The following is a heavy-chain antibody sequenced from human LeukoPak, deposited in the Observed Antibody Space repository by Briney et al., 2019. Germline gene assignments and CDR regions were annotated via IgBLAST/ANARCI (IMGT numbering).Heavy chain of an antibody. J-gene: IGHJ4*02. CDR1: GGSISSNY. CDR2: IYYSGST. CDR3: ARRDDDYGDY. D-gene: IGHD3-3*01. V-gene: IGHV4-59*08. Sequence: PSETLSLTCSVSGGSISSNYWSWIRQPPGKGLEWIGYIYYSGSTNYNPSLKSRVTISVDTSKNQFSLKLSSVTAADTAVYYCARRDDDYGDYWGQGTLVTVSS.